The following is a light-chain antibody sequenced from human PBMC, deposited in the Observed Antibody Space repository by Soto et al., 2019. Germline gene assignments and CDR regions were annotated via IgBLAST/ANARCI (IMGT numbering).Light chain of an antibody. CDR3: QQYNTYPWT. CDR2: KAS. V-gene: IGKV1-5*03. Sequence: DIQVTQSPSTLSASVGDRVTITCRASQSISSWLAWYQQKPGKAPKVLIYKASSLESGVPSRFSGSGSVTEFTLTISSLQPDDVATYYCQQYNTYPWTFGQGTQVEIK. J-gene: IGKJ1*01. CDR1: QSISSW.